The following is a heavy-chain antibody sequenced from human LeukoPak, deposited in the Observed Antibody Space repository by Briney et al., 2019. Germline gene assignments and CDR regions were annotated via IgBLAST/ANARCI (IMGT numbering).Heavy chain of an antibody. V-gene: IGHV4-30-4*01. CDR1: GGSISSGDYY. D-gene: IGHD3-22*01. J-gene: IGHJ4*02. CDR3: ARVSRYYYDSSGYYPGGNYFDY. CDR2: IYYSGST. Sequence: SETLSLTCTVSGGSISSGDYYWSWIRQPPGKGLEWIGYIYYSGSTYYNPSLKSRVTISVDTSKNQFSLKLSSVTAADTAVYYCARVSRYYYDSSGYYPGGNYFDYWGQGTLVTVSS.